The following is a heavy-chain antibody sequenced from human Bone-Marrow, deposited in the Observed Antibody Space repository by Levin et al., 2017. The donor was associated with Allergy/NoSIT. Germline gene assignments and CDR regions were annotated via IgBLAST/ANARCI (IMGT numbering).Heavy chain of an antibody. D-gene: IGHD5-18*01. J-gene: IGHJ6*02. V-gene: IGHV2-70*11. CDR2: IDWDDDK. CDR3: ARIPHLGYNYGYYYGMDV. Sequence: SGPTLVKHTQTLTLTCTFSGFSLSTSGMCVTWIRQPPGKALEWLARIDWDDDKYYSTSLQTRLTISQDTSKNQVVLTMTNIDPVDTATYYCARIPHLGYNYGYYYGMDVWGQGTTVTVSS. CDR1: GFSLSTSGMC.